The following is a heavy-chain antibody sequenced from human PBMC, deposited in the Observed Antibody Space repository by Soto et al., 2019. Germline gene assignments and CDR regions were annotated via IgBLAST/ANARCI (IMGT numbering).Heavy chain of an antibody. Sequence: GGSLRLSCAASGFAFPNYAMTWVRQAPGKGLEWVSAVTGSGSTAFYADSVKGRFTISRDNSNYTLYLQMDSLRAEDTALYFCAKPRVYCTNGVCPAASWGQGVLVTVSS. CDR1: GFAFPNYA. CDR2: VTGSGSTA. CDR3: AKPRVYCTNGVCPAAS. V-gene: IGHV3-23*01. J-gene: IGHJ5*02. D-gene: IGHD2-8*01.